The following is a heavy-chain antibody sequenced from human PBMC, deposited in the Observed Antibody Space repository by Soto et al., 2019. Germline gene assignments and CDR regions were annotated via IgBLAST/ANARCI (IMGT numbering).Heavy chain of an antibody. D-gene: IGHD3-22*01. CDR1: GFTFSSYW. CDR3: AREVRYYDSSGYPGLFYYYYGMDV. CDR2: IKQDGSEK. J-gene: IGHJ6*02. Sequence: GGSLRLSCAASGFTFSSYWMSWVRQAPGKGLEWVANIKQDGSEKYYVDSVKGRFTISRDNAKNSLYLQMNSLRAEDTAVYYCAREVRYYDSSGYPGLFYYYYGMDVWGQGTTVTVSS. V-gene: IGHV3-7*04.